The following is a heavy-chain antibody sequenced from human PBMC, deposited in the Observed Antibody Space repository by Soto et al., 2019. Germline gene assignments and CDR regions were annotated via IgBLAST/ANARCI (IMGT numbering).Heavy chain of an antibody. J-gene: IGHJ4*02. CDR3: ARGVAYCGGDCYVEDY. Sequence: ASVKVSCKASGYTFTSYGISWVRQAPGQGLGWMGWISAYNGNTNYAQKLQGRVTMTTDTSTSTAYMELRSLRSDDTAVYYCARGVAYCGGDCYVEDYWGQGALVTVSS. D-gene: IGHD2-21*02. CDR1: GYTFTSYG. CDR2: ISAYNGNT. V-gene: IGHV1-18*01.